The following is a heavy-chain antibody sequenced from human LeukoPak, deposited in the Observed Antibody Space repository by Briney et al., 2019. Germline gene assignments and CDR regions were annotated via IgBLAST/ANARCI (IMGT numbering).Heavy chain of an antibody. CDR3: ARDESTSFDY. Sequence: PGGSLRLSCAASGFTFSSYAMHWVRQAPGKGLEWVAVISYDGSNKYYADSVKGRFTISRDNSKNTLYLQMNSLRAEDTAVYYCARDESTSFDYWGQGTLVTVSS. CDR1: GFTFSSYA. V-gene: IGHV3-30-3*01. J-gene: IGHJ4*02. CDR2: ISYDGSNK.